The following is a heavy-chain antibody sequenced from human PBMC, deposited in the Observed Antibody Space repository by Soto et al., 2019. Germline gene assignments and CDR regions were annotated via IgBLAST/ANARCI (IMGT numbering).Heavy chain of an antibody. CDR2: IYHSGST. J-gene: IGHJ3*02. V-gene: IGHV4-30-2*01. Sequence: SETLSLTCTVSGGSISSGDYYWSWIRQPPGKGLEWIGEIYHSGSTNYNPSLKSRVTISVDRSKNQFSLKLSSVTAADTAVYYCARERLSGYLGYAFDIWGQGTMVTVSS. CDR3: ARERLSGYLGYAFDI. CDR1: GGSISSGDYY. D-gene: IGHD5-12*01.